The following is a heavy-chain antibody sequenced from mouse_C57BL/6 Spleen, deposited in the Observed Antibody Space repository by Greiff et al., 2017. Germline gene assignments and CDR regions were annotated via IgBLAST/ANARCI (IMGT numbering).Heavy chain of an antibody. CDR1: GSTFTSYW. V-gene: IGHV1-7*01. CDR3: AREEDSSGYEDAIDY. J-gene: IGHJ4*01. D-gene: IGHD3-2*02. Sequence: QVQLQQSGAELAKPGASVKLSCKASGSTFTSYWMHWVKQRPGPGLEWIGYLNPSSGYTKYNQTFKDKATLTADKTSSIAYMQLISLTYEDSAVYYDAREEDSSGYEDAIDYWGQGTSVTVSS. CDR2: LNPSSGYT.